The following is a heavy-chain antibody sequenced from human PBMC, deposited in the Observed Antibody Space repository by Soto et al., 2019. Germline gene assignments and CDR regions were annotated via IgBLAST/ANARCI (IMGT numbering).Heavy chain of an antibody. J-gene: IGHJ3*02. Sequence: GGSLRLSCTASGFTFGDYAMSWFRQAPGKGLEWVGFIRSKAYGGTTEYAASVKGRFNISRDDSKSIAYLQMNSLKTEDTAVYYCTRDSPSILVKKDAFDIWGQGTMVTVSS. CDR1: GFTFGDYA. D-gene: IGHD6-13*01. CDR2: IRSKAYGGTT. V-gene: IGHV3-49*03. CDR3: TRDSPSILVKKDAFDI.